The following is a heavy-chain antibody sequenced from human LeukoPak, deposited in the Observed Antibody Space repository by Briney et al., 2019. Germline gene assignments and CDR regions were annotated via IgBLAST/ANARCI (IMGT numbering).Heavy chain of an antibody. J-gene: IGHJ3*02. Sequence: ASLKVSCKASGYTFTSYGISWVRQAPGQGLEWMGWISAYNGNTNYAQKLQGRVTMTTDTSTSTAYMELRSLRSDDTAVYYCARDDSVYCSSTSCYGAYTFDIWGQGTMVTVSS. D-gene: IGHD2-2*01. CDR1: GYTFTSYG. CDR2: ISAYNGNT. V-gene: IGHV1-18*01. CDR3: ARDDSVYCSSTSCYGAYTFDI.